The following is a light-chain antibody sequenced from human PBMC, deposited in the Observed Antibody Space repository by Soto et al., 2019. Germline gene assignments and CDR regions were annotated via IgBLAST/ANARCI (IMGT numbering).Light chain of an antibody. CDR2: GAS. J-gene: IGKJ4*01. V-gene: IGKV3-20*01. CDR3: QQYNFWPPLT. CDR1: QSISSNY. Sequence: EIVLTQSPGTLSVSPGERATLSCRASQSISSNYLAWYQQKPGQAPSLLIYGASSRATGIPDRFSGSGSGTDFTLTISRLEPEDSAIYYCQQYNFWPPLTFGGGTKVEIK.